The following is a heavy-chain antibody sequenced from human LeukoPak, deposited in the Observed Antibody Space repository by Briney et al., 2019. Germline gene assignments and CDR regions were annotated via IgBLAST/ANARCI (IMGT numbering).Heavy chain of an antibody. CDR1: GFTFSSYA. D-gene: IGHD3-22*01. CDR3: AKGVASSGLYP. Sequence: GGSLRLSCAASGFTFSSYAMSWVRQAPGKGLEWVSAISGSGGSTYYADSVNGRFTISRANSRNTLYLQMNSLRAEDTAVYYCAKGVASSGLYPWGQGTLVTVSS. J-gene: IGHJ5*02. CDR2: ISGSGGST. V-gene: IGHV3-23*01.